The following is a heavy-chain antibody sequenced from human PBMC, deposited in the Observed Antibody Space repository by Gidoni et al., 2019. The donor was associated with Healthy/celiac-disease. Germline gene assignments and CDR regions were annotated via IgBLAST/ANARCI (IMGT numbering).Heavy chain of an antibody. Sequence: EVQLVESGGGLVKPGGSLRLSCAASRFTFSTYSMNWVRQAPGKGLEWVSSISSSSSYIYYADSVKGRFTISRDNAKNSLYLQMNSLRAEDTAVYYCARETRGGYSGSKAFDIWGQGTMVTVSS. CDR3: ARETRGGYSGSKAFDI. D-gene: IGHD5-12*01. V-gene: IGHV3-21*01. CDR2: ISSSSSYI. J-gene: IGHJ3*02. CDR1: RFTFSTYS.